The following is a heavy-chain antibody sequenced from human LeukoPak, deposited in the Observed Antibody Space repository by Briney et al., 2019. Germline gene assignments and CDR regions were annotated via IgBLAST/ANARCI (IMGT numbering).Heavy chain of an antibody. V-gene: IGHV4-59*01. CDR1: GGSISSYY. CDR3: ARLRSGGHAFDI. Sequence: PSETLSLTCTVSGGSISSYYWSWIRQPPGKGLEWIGYIYYSGSTNYNPSLKSRVTISVDTSKNQFSLKLSSVTAADTAVYYCARLRSGGHAFDIWGQGTMVTVSS. D-gene: IGHD4/OR15-4a*01. J-gene: IGHJ3*02. CDR2: IYYSGST.